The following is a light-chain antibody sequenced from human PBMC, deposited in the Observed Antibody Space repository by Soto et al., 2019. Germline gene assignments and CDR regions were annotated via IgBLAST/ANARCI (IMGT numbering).Light chain of an antibody. Sequence: DIPMTQSPSSLSASVGDRVTITCRASQGIRSDLGWFQQKPGKAPKRLIYTASSLQSGVPSRFSGSGSGTEFSLTISSLQPEDFASYYCLQHNTYPYTFGQGTKLEIK. J-gene: IGKJ2*01. V-gene: IGKV1-17*01. CDR1: QGIRSD. CDR3: LQHNTYPYT. CDR2: TAS.